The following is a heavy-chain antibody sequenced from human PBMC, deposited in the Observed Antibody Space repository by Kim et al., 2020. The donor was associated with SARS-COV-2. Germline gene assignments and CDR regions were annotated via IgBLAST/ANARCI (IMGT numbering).Heavy chain of an antibody. CDR3: ARGPGGSSSDY. CDR2: T. D-gene: IGHD6-6*01. Sequence: TNDTPSLKSRVTISVDTSKNQFSLKLSSVTAADTAVYYCARGPGGSSSDYWGQGTLVTVSS. J-gene: IGHJ4*02. V-gene: IGHV4-34*01.